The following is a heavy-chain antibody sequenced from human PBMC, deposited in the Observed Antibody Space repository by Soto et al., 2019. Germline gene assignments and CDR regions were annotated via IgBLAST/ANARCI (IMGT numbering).Heavy chain of an antibody. D-gene: IGHD7-27*01. V-gene: IGHV3-48*01. CDR2: ISSSSSVI. CDR1: GFILSDCA. Sequence: EVQLVESGGGLVQPGGSLRLPCATSGFILSDCAMNWVRQAPGKGLEWVSYISSSSSVIDSAASVKGRSTVSKNNARNSWYLKIKGLRAEDTAVYYCARDLSWGSNWYYYMDVWGKGTTVTVSS. CDR3: ARDLSWGSNWYYYMDV. J-gene: IGHJ6*03.